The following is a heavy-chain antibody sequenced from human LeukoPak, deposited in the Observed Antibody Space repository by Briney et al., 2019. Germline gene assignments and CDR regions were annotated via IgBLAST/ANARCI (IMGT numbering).Heavy chain of an antibody. D-gene: IGHD6-19*01. CDR1: GFTFSSYA. J-gene: IGHJ4*02. CDR3: AKTTTGYSSGRFPGWPVDY. Sequence: GGSLRLSCAASGFTFSSYAMYWVRQAPGTGLGWGSGIFGSGGSTHYADSVKGRFTISRDNSKNTVYLQMNSLRAEDTAVYYCAKTTTGYSSGRFPGWPVDYWGQGTLVTVSS. CDR2: IFGSGGST. V-gene: IGHV3-23*01.